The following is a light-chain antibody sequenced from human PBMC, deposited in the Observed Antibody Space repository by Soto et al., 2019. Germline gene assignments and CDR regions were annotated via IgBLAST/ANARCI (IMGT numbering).Light chain of an antibody. V-gene: IGKV3-20*01. CDR1: QSVRSNF. J-gene: IGKJ1*01. Sequence: GLTQSPGTLSLCPGERATLSCRASQSVRSNFLAWYQQKPGQAPRLLIYGASNRATGIPDRFSGSGSGTDFTLTISRLEPEDVAVYYCQQYEAVVTLGQGTRWIS. CDR2: GAS. CDR3: QQYEAVVT.